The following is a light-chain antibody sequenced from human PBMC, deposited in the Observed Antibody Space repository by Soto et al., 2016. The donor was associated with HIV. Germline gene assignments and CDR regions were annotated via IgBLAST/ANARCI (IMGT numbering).Light chain of an antibody. J-gene: IGKJ2*01. CDR1: QTITNY. Sequence: DIQMTQSPSSLSASVGDRVTITCRASQTITNYLNWYQQKPGKAPKLLIYAASSLQSGVPSKFNGSGSGTDFTLTISSLQPDDFATYYCQQSYSTPYTFGQGPSWRS. CDR3: QQSYSTPYT. CDR2: AAS. V-gene: IGKV1-39*01.